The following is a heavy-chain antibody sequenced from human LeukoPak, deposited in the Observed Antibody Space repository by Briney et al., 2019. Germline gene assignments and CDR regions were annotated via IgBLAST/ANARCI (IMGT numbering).Heavy chain of an antibody. Sequence: GGSLRLSCVVSGLTVSRKFMNWVRQAPGKGLEWVSGIYDDGSTFYADSVKGRFSISRDTSRNTLSLQMSSLRAEDTAVYFCVSCGNDCDPRETAWVDFLHWGQGTLVTVSS. CDR1: GLTVSRKF. CDR3: VSCGNDCDPRETAWVDFLH. V-gene: IGHV3-66*01. CDR2: IYDDGST. D-gene: IGHD2-21*02. J-gene: IGHJ1*01.